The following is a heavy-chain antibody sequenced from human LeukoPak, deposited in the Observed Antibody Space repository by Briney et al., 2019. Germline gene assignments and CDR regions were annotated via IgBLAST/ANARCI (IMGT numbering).Heavy chain of an antibody. J-gene: IGHJ4*02. D-gene: IGHD5-18*01. V-gene: IGHV3-7*01. CDR2: IKYDGNEI. Sequence: GGSLTLSCAASGFTFYNSWMAWVRQAPGKGLEWVANIKYDGNEIYYVDSVKGRFTISRDNAKNSLRLEMNSLRADDTAVYYCAAMDHFDYWGQGTLVSVSS. CDR1: GFTFYNSW. CDR3: AAMDHFDY.